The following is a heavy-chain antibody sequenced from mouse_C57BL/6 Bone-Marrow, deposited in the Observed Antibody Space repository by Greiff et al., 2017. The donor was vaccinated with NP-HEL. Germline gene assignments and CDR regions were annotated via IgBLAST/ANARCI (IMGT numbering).Heavy chain of an antibody. V-gene: IGHV1-81*01. Sequence: VQLQQSGAELARPGASVKLSCKASGYTFTSYGLSWVKQRTGQGLEWIGEIYPRSGNTYYNEKFKGKATLTADKSSSTAYMELRSLTSEDSAVYFCARRSYYYGTLGYWGQGTTLTVSS. CDR3: ARRSYYYGTLGY. D-gene: IGHD1-1*01. CDR2: IYPRSGNT. CDR1: GYTFTSYG. J-gene: IGHJ2*01.